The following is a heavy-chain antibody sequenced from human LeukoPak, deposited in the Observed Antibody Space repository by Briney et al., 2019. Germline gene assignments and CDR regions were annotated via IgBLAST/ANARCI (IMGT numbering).Heavy chain of an antibody. CDR2: ISYDGSNK. D-gene: IGHD6-13*01. CDR3: ARARNSSSWYYYYYYYMDV. CDR1: GFTFSSYA. Sequence: GGSLRLSCAASGFTFSSYAMHWVRQAPGKGLEWVAVISYDGSNKYYADSVKGRFTISRDNSKNTLYLQMNSLRAEDTAVYYCARARNSSSWYYYYYYYMDVWGKGTTVTVSS. J-gene: IGHJ6*03. V-gene: IGHV3-30*04.